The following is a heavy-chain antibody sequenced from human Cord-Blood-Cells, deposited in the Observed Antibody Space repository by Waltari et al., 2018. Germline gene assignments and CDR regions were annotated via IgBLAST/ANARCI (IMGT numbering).Heavy chain of an antibody. CDR3: ARLVAVAGLGPLNAFDI. D-gene: IGHD6-19*01. Sequence: QLQLQESGPGLVKPSETLSLPCTVSRGSIRSSRYYWGWIRQPPGKGLEWIGSIYYSGSTYYNPSLKSRVTISVDTSKNQFSLKLSSVTAADTAVYYCARLVAVAGLGPLNAFDIWGQGTMVTVSS. CDR1: RGSIRSSRYY. V-gene: IGHV4-39*01. J-gene: IGHJ3*02. CDR2: IYYSGST.